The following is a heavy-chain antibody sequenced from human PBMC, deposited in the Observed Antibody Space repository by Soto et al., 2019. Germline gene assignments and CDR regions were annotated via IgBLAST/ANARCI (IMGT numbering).Heavy chain of an antibody. J-gene: IGHJ4*02. CDR2: INHSGST. V-gene: IGHV4-34*01. CDR3: AITYGDYLQFDY. CDR1: GGSFSGYY. Sequence: QVQLQQWGAGLSKPSETLSLTCAVYGGSFSGYYWSWIRQPPGKGLEWIGEINHSGSTNYNPSLKSRVTISVDTSKNQFSLKLSSVTAADTAVYYCAITYGDYLQFDYWGQGTLVTVSS. D-gene: IGHD4-17*01.